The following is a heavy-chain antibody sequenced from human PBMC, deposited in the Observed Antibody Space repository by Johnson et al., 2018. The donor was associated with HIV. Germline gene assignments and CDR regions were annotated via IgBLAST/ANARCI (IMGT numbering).Heavy chain of an antibody. J-gene: IGHJ3*02. V-gene: IGHV3-33*08. D-gene: IGHD6-13*01. CDR1: GVTFSRYG. CDR2: IWYDGSNK. CDR3: AREGAAAGPTDAFDI. Sequence: QMLLVESGGGLVQPGGSLRLSCAASGVTFSRYGMHWVRQAPGKGLEWVAVIWYDGSNKYYADSVKGRFTISRDNSKNTLYLQMNSLRAEDTAVYYCAREGAAAGPTDAFDIWGQGTMVTVSS.